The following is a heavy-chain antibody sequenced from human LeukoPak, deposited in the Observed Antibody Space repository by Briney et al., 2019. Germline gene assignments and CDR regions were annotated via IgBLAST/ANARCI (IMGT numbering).Heavy chain of an antibody. D-gene: IGHD1-26*01. J-gene: IGHJ4*02. Sequence: SETLSLTCVVYGGSFSGYYWSWIRQPPGKGLEWIGEINHSGSTNYNPSLKSRVTISVDTSKNQFSLKLSSVTAADTAVYYCASSPLGGSYHGRHIDYWGQGTLVTVSS. CDR2: INHSGST. CDR1: GGSFSGYY. CDR3: ASSPLGGSYHGRHIDY. V-gene: IGHV4-34*01.